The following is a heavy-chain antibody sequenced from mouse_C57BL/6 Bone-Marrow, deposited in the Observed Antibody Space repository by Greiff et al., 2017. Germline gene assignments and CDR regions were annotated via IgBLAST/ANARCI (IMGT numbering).Heavy chain of an antibody. D-gene: IGHD2-3*01. CDR2: INPGSGGT. CDR1: GYAFTNYL. Sequence: VMLVESGAELVRPGTSVKVSCKASGYAFTNYLIEWVKQRPGQGLEWIGVINPGSGGTNYNEKFKGKATLTADKSSSTAYMQLSSLTSEDSAVYFCARNDGYDWGQGTLVTVSA. V-gene: IGHV1-54*01. J-gene: IGHJ3*01. CDR3: ARNDGYD.